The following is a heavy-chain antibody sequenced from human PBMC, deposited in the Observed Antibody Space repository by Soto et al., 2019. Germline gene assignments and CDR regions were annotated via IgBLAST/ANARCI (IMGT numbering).Heavy chain of an antibody. CDR1: GYTFSTYT. CDR2: INAGSGNT. Sequence: ASVKVSCKAAGYTFSTYTMNWVRQAPGQRLEWMGWINAGSGNTKYSQNFQGRVSITRDTSASTVYMELTGLKSEDTAVYYCARDTETSGPRANDALDIWGQGTMVTV. J-gene: IGHJ3*02. V-gene: IGHV1-3*01. CDR3: ARDTETSGPRANDALDI.